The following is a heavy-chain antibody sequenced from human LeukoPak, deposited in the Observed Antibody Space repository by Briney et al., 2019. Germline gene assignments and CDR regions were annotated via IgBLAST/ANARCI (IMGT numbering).Heavy chain of an antibody. Sequence: GGSLRLSCAASGFTFSSYAMHWVRQASGKGLEWVAVISYDGSDKYYADSVKGRFTISRDNSKNTLYLQMNSLRPEDTAVYCCATPYSSSWYYFDYWGQGALVTVSS. J-gene: IGHJ4*02. V-gene: IGHV3-30-3*01. CDR1: GFTFSSYA. CDR2: ISYDGSDK. D-gene: IGHD6-13*01. CDR3: ATPYSSSWYYFDY.